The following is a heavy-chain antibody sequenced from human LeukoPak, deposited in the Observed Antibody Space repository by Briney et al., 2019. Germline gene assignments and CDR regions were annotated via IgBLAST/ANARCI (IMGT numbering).Heavy chain of an antibody. D-gene: IGHD6-13*01. Sequence: PGGSLRLSCAGSGLIFSNYAMSWVRQTPGKGLDWVSGISASGSKTYYADSVKGRFTISRDNSNNTLDLHMNSLRAEDTAVYFCAKTTGRSSRPLDYWGQGTLVTVSS. CDR1: GLIFSNYA. V-gene: IGHV3-23*01. CDR2: ISASGSKT. J-gene: IGHJ4*02. CDR3: AKTTGRSSRPLDY.